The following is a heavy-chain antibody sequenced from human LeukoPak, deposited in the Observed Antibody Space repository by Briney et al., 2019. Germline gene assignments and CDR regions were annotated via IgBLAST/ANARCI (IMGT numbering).Heavy chain of an antibody. CDR2: MSGNGDRI. CDR3: ARDRMVYTY. V-gene: IGHV3-23*01. D-gene: IGHD3-10*01. J-gene: IGHJ4*02. Sequence: GGSLRLSCAASGFTFTGYAMSWVRQAPGKGLEWVSVMSGNGDRIYYTDSVEGRFTISRDNSKNTLYLQMNSLRAEETAVYYCARDRMVYTYWGQGTLVTVSS. CDR1: GFTFTGYA.